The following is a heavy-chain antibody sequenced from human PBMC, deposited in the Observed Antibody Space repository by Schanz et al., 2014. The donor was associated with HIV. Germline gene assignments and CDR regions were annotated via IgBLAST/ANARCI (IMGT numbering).Heavy chain of an antibody. D-gene: IGHD6-6*01. Sequence: QVQLVQSGAEVKKPGSSVKVSCKASGYTFTSSYINWVRQATGQGLEWMGWMNPNSGHTGYAQKFQGRVDMTRTTSISTAYMELRGLTSEDTAVYFCARARAKIEGRPVGNWFDPWGQGTLVTVSS. CDR3: ARARAKIEGRPVGNWFDP. CDR1: GYTFTSSY. V-gene: IGHV1-8*02. J-gene: IGHJ5*02. CDR2: MNPNSGHT.